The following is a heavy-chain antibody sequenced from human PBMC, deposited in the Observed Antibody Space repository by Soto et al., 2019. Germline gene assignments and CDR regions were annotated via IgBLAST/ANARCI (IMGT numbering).Heavy chain of an antibody. CDR3: ARATTVTSSFFFYGLDV. J-gene: IGHJ6*02. V-gene: IGHV4-30-4*01. CDR1: GGSISDDDYY. CDR2: IYYNGNT. D-gene: IGHD4-17*01. Sequence: QVQLHESGPGLVKPSQTLSLTCTVSGGSISDDDYYWNWIRQSPGKGLEWIGHIYYNGNTYYNPSLKSRLSMSLDTPQHQYSLNLNSVHAADSAFYFCARATTVTSSFFFYGLDVWGQGTTVTVSS.